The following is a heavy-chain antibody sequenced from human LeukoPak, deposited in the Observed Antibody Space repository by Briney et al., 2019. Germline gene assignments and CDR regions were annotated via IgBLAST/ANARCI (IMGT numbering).Heavy chain of an antibody. CDR2: IYTSGST. Sequence: SETLSLTCTVSGGSISSYYWSWIRQPAGKGLEWIGRIYTSGSTNYNPSLKSRVTMSVDTSKNQFSLKLSSVTAADTAVYYCARLGSDCSGGSCYGPGFDYWGQGTLVTVSS. D-gene: IGHD2-15*01. J-gene: IGHJ4*02. CDR1: GGSISSYY. V-gene: IGHV4-4*07. CDR3: ARLGSDCSGGSCYGPGFDY.